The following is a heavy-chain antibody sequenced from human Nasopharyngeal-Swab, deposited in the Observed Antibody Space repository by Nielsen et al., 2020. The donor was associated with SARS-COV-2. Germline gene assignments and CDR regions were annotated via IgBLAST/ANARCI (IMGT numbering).Heavy chain of an antibody. D-gene: IGHD3-22*01. J-gene: IGHJ6*02. V-gene: IGHV1-46*01. CDR3: ARDKSMIVVIITTHPYGMDV. CDR2: INPSGGST. Sequence: ASVQVSCKASGYTFTNYYIHWVRQAPGQGLEWMGVINPSGGSTNYAQKFQGRVTMTRDTSTSTVYMELSSLRSEDTAVYHCARDKSMIVVIITTHPYGMDVWGQGTTVTVSS. CDR1: GYTFTNYY.